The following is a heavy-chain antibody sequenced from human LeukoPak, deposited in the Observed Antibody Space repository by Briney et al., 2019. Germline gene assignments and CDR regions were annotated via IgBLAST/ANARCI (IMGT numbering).Heavy chain of an antibody. CDR1: GFTFSSYE. D-gene: IGHD3-10*02. CDR2: ISSSGSTI. J-gene: IGHJ6*02. CDR3: ASLGSGSYPNYGMDV. V-gene: IGHV3-48*03. Sequence: PGGSLRLSCAASGFTFSSYEMNWVRQDPGKGLEWVSYISSSGSTIYYADSVKGRFTISRDNAKNSLYLQMNSLRAEDTAVYYCASLGSGSYPNYGMDVWGQGTTVTVSS.